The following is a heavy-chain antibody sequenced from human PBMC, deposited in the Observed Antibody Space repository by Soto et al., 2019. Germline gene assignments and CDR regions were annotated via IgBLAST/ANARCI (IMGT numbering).Heavy chain of an antibody. V-gene: IGHV1-18*01. CDR2: ISAYNGNT. CDR1: GYTFTSYG. J-gene: IGHJ4*02. CDR3: AKKVNSGSGSQYFDY. D-gene: IGHD3-10*01. Sequence: ASVKVFCRASGYTFTSYGISWVRQAPGQVLEWMGWISAYNGNTNYAQKLQGRVTMTTDTSTSTAYMELRSLRSDDRAIYYRAKKVNSGSGSQYFDYWGKGTLVTVSS.